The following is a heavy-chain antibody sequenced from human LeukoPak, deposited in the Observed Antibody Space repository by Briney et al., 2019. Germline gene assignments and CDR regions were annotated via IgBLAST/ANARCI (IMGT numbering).Heavy chain of an antibody. D-gene: IGHD4/OR15-4a*01. Sequence: GGSLRLSRAASGFTFTTCAMHWVRQAPGKGLEWVAYIRYDGNNKNYADSVKGRFTVSRDNSKDMLYLQMNSLRPEDTAVYYCVKGDDYGASTRLPKYNWFDPWGQGTLVTVSS. CDR2: IRYDGNNK. CDR1: GFTFTTCA. CDR3: VKGDDYGASTRLPKYNWFDP. J-gene: IGHJ5*02. V-gene: IGHV3-30*02.